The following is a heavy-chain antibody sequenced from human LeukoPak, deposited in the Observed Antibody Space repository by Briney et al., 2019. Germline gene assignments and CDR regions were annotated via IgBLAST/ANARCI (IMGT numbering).Heavy chain of an antibody. Sequence: GGSLRLSCAASGFTFRSYDMHWVRQVTGKGLEWVSAVGISGDTYYAGFVKGRFTISRENAKNSLYLQMNSLTAGDTAAYYCVRGGIQVSGIDEIDYWGQGTLVTVSS. CDR3: VRGGIQVSGIDEIDY. CDR1: GFTFRSYD. D-gene: IGHD6-19*01. J-gene: IGHJ4*02. CDR2: VGISGDT. V-gene: IGHV3-13*01.